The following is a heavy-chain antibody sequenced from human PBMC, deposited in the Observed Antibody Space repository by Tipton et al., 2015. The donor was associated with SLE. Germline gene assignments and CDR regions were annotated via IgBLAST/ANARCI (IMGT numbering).Heavy chain of an antibody. V-gene: IGHV4-4*09. CDR1: GGSTSSYY. Sequence: TLSLTCAVYGGSTSSYYWTWIRQPAGKGLEWIGSIHTSGSTNYNPSLKSRVTISVDTSKNQFSLRLSSVTAADTAVYFCARSPTRDFHFDYRGQGTLVTVSA. J-gene: IGHJ4*02. CDR3: ARSPTRDFHFDY. D-gene: IGHD3-10*01. CDR2: IHTSGST.